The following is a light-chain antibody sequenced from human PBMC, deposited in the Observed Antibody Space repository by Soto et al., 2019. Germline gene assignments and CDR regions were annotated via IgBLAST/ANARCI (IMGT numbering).Light chain of an antibody. V-gene: IGLV2-14*03. Sequence: QSALTQPASVSGSPGQSITISCTGTSSDVGGYNYVSWYQQHPGKAPKLVIYDVSNRPSGISNRFSVSKSGNTASLIISGLQAEDEADYYCHSYTSSSAFVFGTGTTLTVL. CDR2: DVS. CDR3: HSYTSSSAFV. CDR1: SSDVGGYNY. J-gene: IGLJ1*01.